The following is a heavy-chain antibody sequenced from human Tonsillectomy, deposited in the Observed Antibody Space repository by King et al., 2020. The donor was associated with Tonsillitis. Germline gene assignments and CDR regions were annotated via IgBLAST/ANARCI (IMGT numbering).Heavy chain of an antibody. J-gene: IGHJ4*02. V-gene: IGHV3-9*01. CDR1: GLHCDAYA. D-gene: IGHD3-3*01. CDR2: IIWNSDSI. CDR3: AKDPIYDFWSGYDSRFDS. Sequence: VQLVEAGGGLVQPGRSLILSCAASGLHCDAYAMHWVRQAPGQGLDCVSGIIWNSDSIGYADSVKGRFTISRDNAKNSLYLQMNSLRAEETALYYCAKDPIYDFWSGYDSRFDSWGQGTLVTVSS.